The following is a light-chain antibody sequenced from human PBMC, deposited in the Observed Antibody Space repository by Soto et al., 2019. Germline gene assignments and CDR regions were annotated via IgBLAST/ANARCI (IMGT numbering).Light chain of an antibody. J-gene: IGKJ1*01. CDR3: QHYNNWPT. CDR1: QSVRSN. V-gene: IGKV3-15*01. CDR2: DAS. Sequence: EIVLTQSPATLSVSPGESATLSCRASQSVRSNLAWYQQRPGQAPRLLIYDASTRATDIPARFSGSGSGTDFTLTISSLQSEDFAVYYCQHYNNWPTFGLGTKVDIK.